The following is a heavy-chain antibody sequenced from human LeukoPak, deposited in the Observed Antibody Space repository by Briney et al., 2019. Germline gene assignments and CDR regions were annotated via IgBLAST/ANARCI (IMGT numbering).Heavy chain of an antibody. D-gene: IGHD1-26*01. V-gene: IGHV4-34*01. CDR2: INHSGST. J-gene: IGHJ4*02. Sequence: PSETLSLTCAVYGGSFSGYYWSWIRQPPGKGLEWIGEINHSGSTNYNPSLKSRVTISVDTSKNQFSLKLSSVTAAGTAVYYCARDGGSYYFDYWGQGTLVTVSS. CDR1: GGSFSGYY. CDR3: ARDGGSYYFDY.